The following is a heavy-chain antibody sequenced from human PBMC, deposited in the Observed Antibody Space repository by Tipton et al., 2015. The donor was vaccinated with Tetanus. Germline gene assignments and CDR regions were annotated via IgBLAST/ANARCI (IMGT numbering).Heavy chain of an antibody. CDR3: VSGSALDY. V-gene: IGHV3-21*01. Sequence: SLRLSCEVSGFSFSNYKRNWVRQGPGRGLEWVSSISSTSRYINYADSVKGRFTISRDNAKNSLFLEMNSLRVDDTAVYYCVSGSALDYWGQGTLITVSS. D-gene: IGHD6-25*01. J-gene: IGHJ4*02. CDR2: ISSTSRYI. CDR1: GFSFSNYK.